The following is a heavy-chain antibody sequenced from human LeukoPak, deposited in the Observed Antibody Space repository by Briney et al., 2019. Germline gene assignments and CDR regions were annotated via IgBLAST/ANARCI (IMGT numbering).Heavy chain of an antibody. V-gene: IGHV1-69*13. CDR3: ARDLLGYCSSTSCYPDD. D-gene: IGHD2-2*01. J-gene: IGHJ4*02. CDR2: IIPIFGTA. Sequence: SVKVSCKASGGTFSSYAISWVRQAPGQGLEWMGGIIPIFGTANYAQKFQGRVTITADESTSTAYMELSSLRSEDTAVYYCARDLLGYCSSTSCYPDDWGQGTLVTVSS. CDR1: GGTFSSYA.